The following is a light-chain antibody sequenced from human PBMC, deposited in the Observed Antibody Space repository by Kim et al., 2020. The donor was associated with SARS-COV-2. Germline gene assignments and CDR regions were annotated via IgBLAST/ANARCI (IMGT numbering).Light chain of an antibody. CDR3: QQFHNWPLYS. CDR2: GAS. V-gene: IGKV3-15*01. Sequence: EIVMTQSPATLSVSPGERATLSCRASQSLSSNLAWYQQKPGQAPRLLIYGASTRAPNIPARFSGSASGTEFTLTISSLQSEDFAVYYCQQFHNWPLYSFGQGTKLEI. CDR1: QSLSSN. J-gene: IGKJ2*03.